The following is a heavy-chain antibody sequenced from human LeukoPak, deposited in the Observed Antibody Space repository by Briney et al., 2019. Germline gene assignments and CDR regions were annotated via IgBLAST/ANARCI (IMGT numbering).Heavy chain of an antibody. D-gene: IGHD1-7*01. CDR1: GFTFSSYE. J-gene: IGHJ4*02. CDR2: ISSFSSTI. Sequence: QPGGSLRLSCAASGFTFSSYEMNWVRQAPGKGLEWVSYISSFSSTIYYADSVMGRFTISRDNAKNSLYLQMNSLGAEDTAVYYCARSPNYKGYFDYWGQGTLVTDSS. V-gene: IGHV3-48*03. CDR3: ARSPNYKGYFDY.